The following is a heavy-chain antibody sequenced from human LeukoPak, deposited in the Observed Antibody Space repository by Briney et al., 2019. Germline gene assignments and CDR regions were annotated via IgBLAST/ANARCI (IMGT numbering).Heavy chain of an antibody. CDR1: GFTFSDYY. D-gene: IGHD5-24*01. CDR3: ARDPLQMATITRTFDY. V-gene: IGHV3-30*03. J-gene: IGHJ4*02. Sequence: GGSLRLSCAASGFTFSDYYMSWIRQAPGKGLEWVAVISYDGSNKYYADSVKGRFTISRDNSKNTLYLQMNSLRAEDTAVYYCARDPLQMATITRTFDYWGQGTLVTVSS. CDR2: ISYDGSNK.